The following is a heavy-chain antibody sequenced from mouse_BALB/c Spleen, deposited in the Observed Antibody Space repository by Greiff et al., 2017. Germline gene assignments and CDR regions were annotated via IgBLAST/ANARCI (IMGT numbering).Heavy chain of an antibody. CDR2: IWRSGST. CDR1: GFSFTSYG. CDR3: AKSSYDYDRGFAY. D-gene: IGHD2-4*01. Sequence: VQLQQSGPSLVQPSQSLSITCTVSGFSFTSYGVHWVRQSPGKGLEWLGVIWRSGSTDYNAAFMSRLSITKDNSKSHVFFKMNSLQADDTAIYYCAKSSYDYDRGFAYWGQGTTLTVSS. V-gene: IGHV2-5-1*01. J-gene: IGHJ2*01.